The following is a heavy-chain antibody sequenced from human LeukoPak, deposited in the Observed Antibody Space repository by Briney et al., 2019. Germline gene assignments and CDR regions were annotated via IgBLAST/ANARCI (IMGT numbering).Heavy chain of an antibody. CDR2: ISGTSTEI. D-gene: IGHD3-10*02. Sequence: GGSLRLSCAASGFTFTYYSMNWVRQTPGKGLEWVSSISGTSTEIYYADSVKGRITISRDNAKNSLYLQMDSLRAEDTAVYYCAELGITMIGGVWGKGTTVTISS. J-gene: IGHJ6*03. CDR1: GFTFTYYS. V-gene: IGHV3-21*01. CDR3: AELGITMIGGV.